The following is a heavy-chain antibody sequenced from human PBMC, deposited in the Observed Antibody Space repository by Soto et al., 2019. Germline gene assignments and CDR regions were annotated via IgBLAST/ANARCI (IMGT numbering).Heavy chain of an antibody. CDR2: IYPGDFDT. CDR1: GYTFNTYW. J-gene: IGHJ3*02. Sequence: GESLKISCMGSGYTFNTYWIGWVRQMPGKGLEWMGIIYPGDFDTRYSPSFQGHVTMSVDKSINTAYLQWSSLETSDTAMYFCASLHSGGSDSFDIWGQGTMVTVSS. D-gene: IGHD2-15*01. CDR3: ASLHSGGSDSFDI. V-gene: IGHV5-51*01.